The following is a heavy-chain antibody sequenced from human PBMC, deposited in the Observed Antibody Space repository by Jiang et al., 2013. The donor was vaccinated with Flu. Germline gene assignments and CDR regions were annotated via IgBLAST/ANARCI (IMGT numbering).Heavy chain of an antibody. CDR3: ARDWASITTVTPGRVDT. CDR1: GYIFSSYG. V-gene: IGHV1-18*01. J-gene: IGHJ5*02. Sequence: SGAEVKKPGASVKVSCKTSGYIFSSYGISWVRQAPGQGLEWMGWISGYNAKTNYAQKVQGRVTMTTDTSTSTVYMDLRSLRSDDTAVYYCARDWASITTVTPGRVDTWGQGTQVTVSS. CDR2: ISGYNAKT. D-gene: IGHD4-17*01.